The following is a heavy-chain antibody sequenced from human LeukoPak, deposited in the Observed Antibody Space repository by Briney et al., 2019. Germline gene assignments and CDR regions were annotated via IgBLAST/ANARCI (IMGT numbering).Heavy chain of an antibody. V-gene: IGHV7-4-1*02. D-gene: IGHD2-2*01. CDR1: GYTFTSYA. J-gene: IGHJ5*02. CDR2: INTNTGNP. CDR3: ARGYCSSTSCYWRNWFDP. Sequence: ASVKVSCKASGYTFTSYAMNWVRQAPGQGLEWMGWINTNTGNPTYAQGFTGRFVFSLDTSVSTAYLQISSLKAVDTAVYYCARGYCSSTSCYWRNWFDPWGQGTLVTVSS.